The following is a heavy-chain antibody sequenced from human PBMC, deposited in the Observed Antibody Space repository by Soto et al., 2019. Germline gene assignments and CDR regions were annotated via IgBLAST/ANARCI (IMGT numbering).Heavy chain of an antibody. CDR2: IKQDGSEK. Sequence: GGSLRLSCAASGLTFSTYWMSWVRQAPGKGLEWVANIKQDGSEKYYVDSVKGRFTISRDNAKSSLYLQMSNLRAEDTALYYCARLALGLRWDFDCWGEGTLVTVSS. D-gene: IGHD4-17*01. J-gene: IGHJ4*02. CDR1: GLTFSTYW. V-gene: IGHV3-7*03. CDR3: ARLALGLRWDFDC.